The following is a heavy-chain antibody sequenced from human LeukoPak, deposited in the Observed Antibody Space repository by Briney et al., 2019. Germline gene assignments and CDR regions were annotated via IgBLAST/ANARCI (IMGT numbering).Heavy chain of an antibody. D-gene: IGHD2-8*02. J-gene: IGHJ4*02. Sequence: GSLRLSCAASGFTFSSYAMSWVRQAPGKGLEWVSAISGSGGRTYYADSVKGRFTISRDNSKNTLYLQMNSLRAEDTAVYYCGVRLVRGYFDYWGQGTLVTVSS. V-gene: IGHV3-23*01. CDR2: ISGSGGRT. CDR3: GVRLVRGYFDY. CDR1: GFTFSSYA.